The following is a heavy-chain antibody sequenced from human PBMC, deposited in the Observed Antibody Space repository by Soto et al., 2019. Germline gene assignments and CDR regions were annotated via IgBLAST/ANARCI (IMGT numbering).Heavy chain of an antibody. V-gene: IGHV4-30-4*01. D-gene: IGHD4-17*01. CDR2: IYYSGST. J-gene: IGHJ4*02. CDR1: GGSISSGDYY. Sequence: SETLSLTCTVSGGSISSGDYYWSWIRQPPGKGLEWIGYIYYSGSTYYNPSLKSRVTISVDTSKNQFSLKLSSVTAADTAVYYCNYGGNSPVRDYWGQGTLVTVSS. CDR3: NYGGNSPVRDY.